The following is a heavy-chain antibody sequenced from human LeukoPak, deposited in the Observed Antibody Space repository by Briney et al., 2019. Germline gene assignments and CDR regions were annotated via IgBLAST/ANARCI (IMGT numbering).Heavy chain of an antibody. CDR1: GYSISSGYY. J-gene: IGHJ4*02. V-gene: IGHV4-38-2*02. CDR2: IYHSGST. CDR3: ARHHFQGRGYSSGSYYFDY. D-gene: IGHD5-18*01. Sequence: PSETLSLTCTVSGYSISSGYYWGWIRQPPGKGLEWIGSIYHSGSTYYNPSLKSRVTISVDTSKNQFSLKLSFVTAADTAVYYCARHHFQGRGYSSGSYYFDYWGQGTLVTVSS.